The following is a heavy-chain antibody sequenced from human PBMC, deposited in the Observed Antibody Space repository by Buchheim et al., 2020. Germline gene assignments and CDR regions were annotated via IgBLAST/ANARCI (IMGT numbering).Heavy chain of an antibody. Sequence: QVQLQQSGPGLVKASQTLSLTCAVSGDSVSSNSAAWNWIRQSPSRGLEWLGRTYYRSKWYNDYAIFVKSRITIKSDTSQNQFSLHLNSVTPEDTAVYYCARHLYYDSSDDRFDPWGQGTL. D-gene: IGHD3-22*01. CDR1: GDSVSSNSAA. CDR3: ARHLYYDSSDDRFDP. J-gene: IGHJ5*02. V-gene: IGHV6-1*01. CDR2: TYYRSKWYN.